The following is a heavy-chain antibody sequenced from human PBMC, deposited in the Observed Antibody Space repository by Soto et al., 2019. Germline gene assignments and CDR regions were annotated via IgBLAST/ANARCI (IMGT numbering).Heavy chain of an antibody. V-gene: IGHV4-34*01. D-gene: IGHD5-18*01. CDR1: GESFRDYY. CDR3: ARDGYNYGSFDY. Sequence: QVQLQQWGAGLLTPSETLSLTCAVYGESFRDYYWSWIRQSPGKGLEWIGEINHGGRSNYNPSLKSRVTMSVDTSKNQCSLSLNAVTAADTAVYYCARDGYNYGSFDYWGRGTVVTVSS. CDR2: INHGGRS. J-gene: IGHJ4*02.